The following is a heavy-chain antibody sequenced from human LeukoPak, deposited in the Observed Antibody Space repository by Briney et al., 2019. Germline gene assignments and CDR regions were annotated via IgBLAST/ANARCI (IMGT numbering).Heavy chain of an antibody. CDR2: IYYTGST. J-gene: IGHJ5*02. CDR3: VRQLIGFCSGGSCQLNWLDP. Sequence: SETLSLTCTVSGGSISSYYWSWIRQPPGKGLEWIGYIYYTGSTNYNPSLKSRVTISGDTSKKQFSLKLSSVTAADTAVYYCVRQLIGFCSGGSCQLNWLDPWGQGTLVTVSS. V-gene: IGHV4-59*08. CDR1: GGSISSYY. D-gene: IGHD2-15*01.